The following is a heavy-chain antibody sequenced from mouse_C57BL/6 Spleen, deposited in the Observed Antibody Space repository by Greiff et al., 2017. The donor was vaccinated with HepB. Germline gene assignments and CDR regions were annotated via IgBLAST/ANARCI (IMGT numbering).Heavy chain of an antibody. Sequence: VQLQQSGAELAKPGASVKLSCKASGYTFTSYWMHWVKQRPGQGLEWIGYINPSSGYTKYNQKFKDKATLTADKSSSTAYLQLSSLTYEDSAVYYCARSAVVATYYFDDWGQGTTLTVSS. D-gene: IGHD1-1*01. V-gene: IGHV1-7*01. CDR3: ARSAVVATYYFDD. J-gene: IGHJ2*01. CDR1: GYTFTSYW. CDR2: INPSSGYT.